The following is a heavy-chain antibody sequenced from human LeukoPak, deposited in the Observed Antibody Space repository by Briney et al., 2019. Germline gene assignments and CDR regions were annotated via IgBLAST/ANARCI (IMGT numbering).Heavy chain of an antibody. D-gene: IGHD2-2*01. Sequence: GGSLRLSCAASGFTFSDYAMSWVRQAPGKGLEWVSAISGNGHDTYYADSVKGRFTISRDNFRNTLFLQVSSLRADDSAVYYCAKGVPGYCSGSSCLAYCFDPWGQGTLVTVSS. CDR2: ISGNGHDT. V-gene: IGHV3-23*01. CDR3: AKGVPGYCSGSSCLAYCFDP. CDR1: GFTFSDYA. J-gene: IGHJ5*02.